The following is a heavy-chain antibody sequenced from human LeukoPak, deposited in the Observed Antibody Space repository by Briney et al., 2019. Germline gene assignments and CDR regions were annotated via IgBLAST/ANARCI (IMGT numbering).Heavy chain of an antibody. V-gene: IGHV1-18*01. J-gene: IGHJ3*02. Sequence: ASVKVSCKASGYRFTSYGFSWVRQAPGQGLEWIGWVSAYSGNTKYAQQFQGRVIMTTDTSTNTVYMDLRSLRSDDTAVYYCARDDEDIKNKYSDGGFDIWGQGTMVTVSS. D-gene: IGHD1-26*01. CDR2: VSAYSGNT. CDR3: ARDDEDIKNKYSDGGFDI. CDR1: GYRFTSYG.